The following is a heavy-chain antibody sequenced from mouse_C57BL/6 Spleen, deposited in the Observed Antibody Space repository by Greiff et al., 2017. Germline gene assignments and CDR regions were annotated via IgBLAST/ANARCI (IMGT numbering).Heavy chain of an antibody. V-gene: IGHV1-80*01. J-gene: IGHJ2*01. D-gene: IGHD2-2*01. CDR3: ASRGPMVTFDY. Sequence: QVQLQQSGAELVKPGASVKISCKASGYAFSSYWMNWVKQRPGKGLEWIGQIYPGDGDTNYNGKFKGKATLTADKSSSTAYMQLSSLTSEDSAVYFCASRGPMVTFDYWGQGTTLTVSS. CDR2: IYPGDGDT. CDR1: GYAFSSYW.